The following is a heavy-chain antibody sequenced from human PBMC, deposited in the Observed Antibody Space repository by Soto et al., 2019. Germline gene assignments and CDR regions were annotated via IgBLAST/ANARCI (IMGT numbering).Heavy chain of an antibody. D-gene: IGHD3-3*01. CDR3: TVRITIFGVVRTL. J-gene: IGHJ4*02. Sequence: GGSLRLSCAASGFTFSNAWMSWVRQAPGKGLEWVGRIKSKTDGGTTDYAAPVKGRFTISRDDSKNTLYLQMNSLKTEDTAVYYCTVRITIFGVVRTLWGQGTLVTSPQ. CDR2: IKSKTDGGTT. CDR1: GFTFSNAW. V-gene: IGHV3-15*01.